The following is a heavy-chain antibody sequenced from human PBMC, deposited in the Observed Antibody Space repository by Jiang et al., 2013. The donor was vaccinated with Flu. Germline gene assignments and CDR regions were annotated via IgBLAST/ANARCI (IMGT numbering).Heavy chain of an antibody. CDR3: AYVDGLAVAGSDAFDI. V-gene: IGHV6-1*01. CDR1: GDSVSSNSAA. D-gene: IGHD6-19*01. J-gene: IGHJ3*02. CDR2: TYYRSKWYN. Sequence: SQTLSLTCAISGDSVSSNSAAWNWIRQSPSRGLEWLGRTYYRSKWYNDYAVSVKSRITINPDTSKNQFSLQLNSVTPEDTAVYYCAYVDGLAVAGSDAFDIWGQGTMVTVSS.